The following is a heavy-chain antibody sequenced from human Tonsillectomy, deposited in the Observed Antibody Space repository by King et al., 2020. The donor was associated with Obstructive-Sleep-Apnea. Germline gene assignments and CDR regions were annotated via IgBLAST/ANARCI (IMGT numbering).Heavy chain of an antibody. CDR1: GFTFNNYV. V-gene: IGHV3-23*04. J-gene: IGHJ4*02. D-gene: IGHD3-3*01. CDR3: ATSWSGYYYFDC. CDR2: IEADGEGT. Sequence: VQLVESGGALVQPGGSLRLSCAASGFTFNNYVMTWVRQAPGKGLEGVSSIEADGEGTYSADSVKGQFTIYRANSKNTLYLQMNRVTAEDTAIYYCATSWSGYYYFDCWGQGSLVTVSS.